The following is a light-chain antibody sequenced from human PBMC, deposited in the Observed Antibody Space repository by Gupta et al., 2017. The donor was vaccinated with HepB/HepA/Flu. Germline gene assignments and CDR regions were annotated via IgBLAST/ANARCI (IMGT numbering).Light chain of an antibody. CDR2: GAS. CDR1: QSVISRY. CDR3: QQYSSSPMCS. V-gene: IGKV3-20*01. Sequence: EIVLTQSPGTLSLSPGEGATLSCRASQSVISRYVAWYQQKPGQAPRLLIYGASSRATGIPDRFSGSGSGTDFTLTISRLEPEDFAVYFCQQYSSSPMCSFGRGTRLEIK. J-gene: IGKJ2*04.